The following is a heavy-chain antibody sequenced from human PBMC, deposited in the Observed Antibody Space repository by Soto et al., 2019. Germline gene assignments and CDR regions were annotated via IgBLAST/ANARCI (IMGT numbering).Heavy chain of an antibody. CDR2: ISYDGSNK. CDR3: AKGSLLWFGEFPSFDY. J-gene: IGHJ4*02. CDR1: GFTFSSYG. V-gene: IGHV3-30*18. Sequence: PGGSLRLSCAASGFTFSSYGMHWVRQAPGKGLEWVAVISYDGSNKYYADSVKGRFTISRDNSKNTLYLQMSSLRAEDTAVYYCAKGSLLWFGEFPSFDYWGQGTLVTVSS. D-gene: IGHD3-10*01.